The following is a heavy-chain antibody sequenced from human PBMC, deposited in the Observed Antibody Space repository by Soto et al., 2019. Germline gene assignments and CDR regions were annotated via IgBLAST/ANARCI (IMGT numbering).Heavy chain of an antibody. J-gene: IGHJ6*02. CDR1: GASVSSGLYY. CDR2: ISYRGYT. V-gene: IGHV4-61*01. CDR3: ASAVTTPDHRFYGMDV. Sequence: KTSETLSLTCTVSGASVSSGLYYWSWIRQPPGKGLEWIGYISYRGYTNYNPSLNSRVTISTDTSKNQFSLKVSSVTTADTAVYYCASAVTTPDHRFYGMDVWGQGTTVTVSS. D-gene: IGHD4-17*01.